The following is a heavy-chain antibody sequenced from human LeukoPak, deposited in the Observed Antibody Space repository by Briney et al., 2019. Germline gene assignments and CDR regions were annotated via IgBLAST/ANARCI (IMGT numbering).Heavy chain of an antibody. CDR2: ISGSGGNT. CDR1: GFTFSSYA. D-gene: IGHD6-6*01. J-gene: IGHJ4*02. Sequence: GGSLRLSCAASGFTFSSYAMSWVRQVPGKGLEWVSVISGSGGNTYYADSVKGRFTISRDNSKNMLYLQMNSLRAEDTAVYYCAKWKYSNSGIDDYWGQGTLVTVSS. CDR3: AKWKYSNSGIDDY. V-gene: IGHV3-23*01.